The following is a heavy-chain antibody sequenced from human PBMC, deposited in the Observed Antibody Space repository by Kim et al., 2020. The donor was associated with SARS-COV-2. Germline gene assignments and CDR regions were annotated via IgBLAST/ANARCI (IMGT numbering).Heavy chain of an antibody. CDR3: ARDLRSVHGSGNYGWFDP. CDR1: GFTFTNYG. D-gene: IGHD3-10*01. J-gene: IGHJ5*02. V-gene: IGHV3-23*01. CDR2: ISNNGRNT. Sequence: GGSLILSCSVSGFTFTNYGMGWLRQAPGKGLEWVSSISNNGRNTYYAESVKGRFTISRDNSKDMLYLQMNSLRAEDTAVYYCARDLRSVHGSGNYGWFDPWAREPWSPSPQ.